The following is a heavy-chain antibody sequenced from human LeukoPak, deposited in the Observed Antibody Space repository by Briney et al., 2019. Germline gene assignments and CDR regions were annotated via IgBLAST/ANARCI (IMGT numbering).Heavy chain of an antibody. J-gene: IGHJ4*02. CDR1: GLTFSSYA. CDR2: ITASGGNT. D-gene: IGHD5-18*01. CDR3: AKGNGYSYGRYYFDY. Sequence: PGGSLRPSCAASGLTFSSYAMGWVRQAPGKGLEWVSAITASGGNTYYADSVKGRFTISRDNSKNTLYLQVNSLRAEDTAVYYCAKGNGYSYGRYYFDYWGQGTLVTVSS. V-gene: IGHV3-23*01.